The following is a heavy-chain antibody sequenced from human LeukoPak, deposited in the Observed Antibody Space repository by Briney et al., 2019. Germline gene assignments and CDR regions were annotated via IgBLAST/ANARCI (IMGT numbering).Heavy chain of an antibody. Sequence: GGSLRLSCAASGFTFSSYSMNWVRQAPGKGLGWVSYISSSSSTIYYADSVKGRFTISRDNAKNSLYLQMNSLRDEDTAVYYCARPNTYYYDSSGFDAFDIWGQGTMVTVSS. CDR2: ISSSSSTI. J-gene: IGHJ3*02. CDR1: GFTFSSYS. V-gene: IGHV3-48*02. CDR3: ARPNTYYYDSSGFDAFDI. D-gene: IGHD3-22*01.